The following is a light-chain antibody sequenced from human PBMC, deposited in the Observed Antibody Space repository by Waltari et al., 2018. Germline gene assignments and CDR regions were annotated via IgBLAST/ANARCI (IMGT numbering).Light chain of an antibody. CDR3: AAWDDSLNAWV. Sequence: QSVLTQAPSVSGTPGQRVTLSCSGTSFNLGNNAVNWFQHHPGPAPKLLADSDNQRPSGVPDRFSASKSGTSASLAISGLQSGDEADYYCAAWDDSLNAWVFGGGTKLT. J-gene: IGLJ3*02. CDR1: SFNLGNNA. CDR2: SDN. V-gene: IGLV1-44*01.